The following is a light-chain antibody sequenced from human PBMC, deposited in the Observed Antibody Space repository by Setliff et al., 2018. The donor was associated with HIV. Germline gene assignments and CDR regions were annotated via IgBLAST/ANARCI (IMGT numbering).Light chain of an antibody. CDR2: VVT. Sequence: QSALTQPRSVSGSPGQSVTFSCTGSSSDIGAYNYVSWYQQHPGKAPKLIVYVVTKRPSGVPDRFSGSKSGDTASLTISGLQSEDEADYYCCSYAGTYTYLFGTGTKVTVL. J-gene: IGLJ1*01. CDR3: CSYAGTYTYL. CDR1: SSDIGAYNY. V-gene: IGLV2-11*01.